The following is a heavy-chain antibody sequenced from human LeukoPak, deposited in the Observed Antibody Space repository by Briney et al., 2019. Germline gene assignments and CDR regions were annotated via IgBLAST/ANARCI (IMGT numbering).Heavy chain of an antibody. D-gene: IGHD5-12*01. Sequence: EASVKVSCKASGYTFTNYYMHWVRQAPGQGPEWMGIINPSGGSTTYAQKFQGRLTMTRDTSTSTVYMELSSLRSEDTAVFYCARWGDSGYDIWGQGTKVTVSS. CDR3: ARWGDSGYDI. V-gene: IGHV1-46*01. J-gene: IGHJ3*02. CDR1: GYTFTNYY. CDR2: INPSGGST.